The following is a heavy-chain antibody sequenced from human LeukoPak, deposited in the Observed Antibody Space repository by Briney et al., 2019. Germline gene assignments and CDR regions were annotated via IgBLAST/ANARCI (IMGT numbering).Heavy chain of an antibody. D-gene: IGHD3-22*01. CDR3: ARDVDPNYYDSSGYGDFDY. V-gene: IGHV3-48*02. CDR1: GFTFSSYS. Sequence: GGSLRLSCAASGFTFSSYSMNWVRQAPGKGLEWVSYISSSSSTIYYADSVKGRFTISRDNAKNSLYLQMNSLRDEDTAVYYCARDVDPNYYDSSGYGDFDYWGQGTLATVSS. J-gene: IGHJ4*02. CDR2: ISSSSSTI.